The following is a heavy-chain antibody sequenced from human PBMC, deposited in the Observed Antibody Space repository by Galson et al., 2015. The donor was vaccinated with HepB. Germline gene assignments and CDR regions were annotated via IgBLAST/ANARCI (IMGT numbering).Heavy chain of an antibody. CDR1: GGTFSSYA. CDR2: IIPIFGTA. V-gene: IGHV1-69*13. J-gene: IGHJ4*02. CDR3: ARQQGWRKNFDWLSSLEG. Sequence: SVKVSCKASGGTFSSYAISWVRQTPGQGLEWMGGIIPIFGTANYAQKFQGRVTITADESTSTAYMELSSLRSEDTAVYYCARQQGWRKNFDWLSSLEGWGQGTLVTVSS. D-gene: IGHD3-9*01.